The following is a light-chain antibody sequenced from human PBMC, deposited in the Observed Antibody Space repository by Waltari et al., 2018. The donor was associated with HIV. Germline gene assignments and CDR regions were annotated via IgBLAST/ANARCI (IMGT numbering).Light chain of an antibody. V-gene: IGLV1-44*01. Sequence: HSVLTQAPSASGTLGQRVTIYCSGSISNIGTNPVSWFQQLPGMSPRLIIFSDSQRPSGVPDRFSASKSGTSASLAIDGLESGDEADYYCAARDDILSGSWVFGGGT. J-gene: IGLJ3*02. CDR3: AARDDILSGSWV. CDR2: SDS. CDR1: ISNIGTNP.